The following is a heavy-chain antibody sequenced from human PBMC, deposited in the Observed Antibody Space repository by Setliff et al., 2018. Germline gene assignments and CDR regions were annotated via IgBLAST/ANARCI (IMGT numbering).Heavy chain of an antibody. Sequence: SETLSLTCSVAGGSMTDFFWHWFRRPPGKGLEWIGYIYTKGGTNYSPSLKSRVTMSVDRSRNQFSLTLSSVSAADMAVYYCARGLNTESWSPLYWSPGTLVTVSS. J-gene: IGHJ4*02. CDR2: IYTKGGT. CDR3: ARGLNTESWSPLY. V-gene: IGHV4-4*08. CDR1: GGSMTDFF.